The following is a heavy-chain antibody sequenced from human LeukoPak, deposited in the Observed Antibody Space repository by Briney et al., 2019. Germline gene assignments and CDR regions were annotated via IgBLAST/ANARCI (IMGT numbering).Heavy chain of an antibody. Sequence: GGSLRLSCADSGFTFSSYAMSWVRQAPGKGLEWVSAISGSGGSTYYADSVKGRFTISRDNSKNTLYLQMNSLRAEDTAVYYCATALGYCSGGSCSKGYWGQGTLVTVSS. CDR1: GFTFSSYA. V-gene: IGHV3-23*01. CDR2: ISGSGGST. J-gene: IGHJ4*02. D-gene: IGHD2-15*01. CDR3: ATALGYCSGGSCSKGY.